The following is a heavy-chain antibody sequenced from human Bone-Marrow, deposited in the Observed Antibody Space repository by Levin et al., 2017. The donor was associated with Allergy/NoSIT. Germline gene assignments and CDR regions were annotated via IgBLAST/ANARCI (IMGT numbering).Heavy chain of an antibody. D-gene: IGHD5-18*01. V-gene: IGHV4-38-2*02. CDR3: ARVDTVKSYYGLDV. Sequence: TSETLSLTCSVSGYSIRSGYYWGWVRLPPGRGLEWIGMIDNSGSVSYNPSLKSRVTILIDTSENQVSLTVTSATAADTAVYFCARVDTVKSYYGLDVWGQGTTVTVSS. CDR1: GYSIRSGYY. J-gene: IGHJ6*02. CDR2: IDNSGSV.